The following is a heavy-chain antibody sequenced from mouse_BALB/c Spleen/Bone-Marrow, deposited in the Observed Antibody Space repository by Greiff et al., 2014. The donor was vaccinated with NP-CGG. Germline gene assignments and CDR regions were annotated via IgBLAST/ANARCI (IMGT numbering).Heavy chain of an antibody. J-gene: IGHJ2*01. Sequence: QVQLQQPGSELVKPGASVKLSCKASGYTFTSYWMHWVKQRPGQGLEWIGEINPSNGRTNYNEKFKSKATLTVDESSSTAYMQHNSLTSEVCAVYYCAGTYFDYWGQGTTLTVSS. V-gene: IGHV1S81*02. CDR1: GYTFTSYW. CDR2: INPSNGRT. CDR3: AGTYFDY.